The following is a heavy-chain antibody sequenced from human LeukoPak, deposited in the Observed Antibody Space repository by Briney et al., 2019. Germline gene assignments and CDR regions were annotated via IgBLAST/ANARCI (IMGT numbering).Heavy chain of an antibody. CDR3: AKRTGNSGPFDY. D-gene: IGHD4-23*01. CDR1: GFTFSSCA. J-gene: IGHJ4*02. V-gene: IGHV3-23*01. Sequence: GGSLRLSCAASGFTFSSCAMNWVRQAPGKGLEWVSLITGSGGSTYCTDSVKGRFTISRDNSKNTLYLQMNGLTAEDTAVYYCAKRTGNSGPFDYWGQGTRVTVSS. CDR2: ITGSGGST.